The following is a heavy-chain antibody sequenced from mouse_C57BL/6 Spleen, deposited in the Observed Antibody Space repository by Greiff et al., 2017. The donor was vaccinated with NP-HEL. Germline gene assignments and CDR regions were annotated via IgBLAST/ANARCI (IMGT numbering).Heavy chain of an antibody. J-gene: IGHJ4*01. Sequence: VQLKESGPELVKPGASVKISCKASGYSFTGYYMNWVKQSPEKSLEWIGEINPSTGGTTYNQKFKAKATLTVDKSSSTAYMQLKSLTSEDSAVYYCARVYGYYAMDYWGQGTSVTVSS. CDR2: INPSTGGT. CDR1: GYSFTGYY. D-gene: IGHD1-1*02. CDR3: ARVYGYYAMDY. V-gene: IGHV1-42*01.